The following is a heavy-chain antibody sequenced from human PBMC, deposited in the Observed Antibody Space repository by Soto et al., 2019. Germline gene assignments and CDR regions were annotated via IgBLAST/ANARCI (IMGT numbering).Heavy chain of an antibody. CDR3: AKAHWIGSYLGAFDI. Sequence: GGSLRLSCAAPGFTFSSYAMSWVRQAPGKGLEWVSAISGSGGSTYYADSVRGRFTISRDNSKNTLYLQMNSLRAEDTAVYYCAKAHWIGSYLGAFDIWGQGTMVTVSS. CDR2: ISGSGGST. D-gene: IGHD1-26*01. J-gene: IGHJ3*02. CDR1: GFTFSSYA. V-gene: IGHV3-23*01.